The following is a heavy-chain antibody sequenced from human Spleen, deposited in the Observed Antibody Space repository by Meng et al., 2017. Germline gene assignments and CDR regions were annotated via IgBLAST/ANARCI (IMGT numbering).Heavy chain of an antibody. J-gene: IGHJ4*02. V-gene: IGHV4-34*01. D-gene: IGHD4-11*01. CDR2: INHSGST. CDR3: ARGPTTMAHDFDY. CDR1: GGSVSDYY. Sequence: LHLQQCGACLLQPSETLSLRCVCSGGSVSDYYWSWIRHPPGKGLEWIGEINHSGSTNYNPSLESRATISVDTSQNNLSLKLSSVTAADSAVYYCARGPTTMAHDFDYWGQGTLVTVSS.